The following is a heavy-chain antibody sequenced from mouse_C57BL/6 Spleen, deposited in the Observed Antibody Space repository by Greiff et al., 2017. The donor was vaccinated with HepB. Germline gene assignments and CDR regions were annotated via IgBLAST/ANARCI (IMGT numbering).Heavy chain of an antibody. CDR3: ARSNYYGSSWDY. CDR2: IYPRSGNT. CDR1: GYTFTSYG. D-gene: IGHD1-1*01. Sequence: VKLQQSGAELARPGASVKLSCKASGYTFTSYGISWVKQRTGQGLEWIGEIYPRSGNTYYNEKFKGKATLTADKSSSTAYMELRSLTSEDSAVYFCARSNYYGSSWDYWGQGTTLTVSS. V-gene: IGHV1-81*01. J-gene: IGHJ2*01.